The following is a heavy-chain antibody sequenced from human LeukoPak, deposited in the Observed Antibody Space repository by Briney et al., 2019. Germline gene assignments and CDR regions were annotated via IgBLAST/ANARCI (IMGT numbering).Heavy chain of an antibody. CDR2: ISPSGSAI. CDR3: ARGDDSNDYYFYYYMDV. J-gene: IGHJ6*03. CDR1: GFTFNDYY. V-gene: IGHV3-11*04. Sequence: GGSLRLSCVASGFTFNDYYMSWIRQAPGQGLEWLSYISPSGSAIYYADSAKGRFTISRDNAKNSLYLQMNSLRAEDTAVYYCARGDDSNDYYFYYYMDVWGNGTTVTVSS. D-gene: IGHD4-11*01.